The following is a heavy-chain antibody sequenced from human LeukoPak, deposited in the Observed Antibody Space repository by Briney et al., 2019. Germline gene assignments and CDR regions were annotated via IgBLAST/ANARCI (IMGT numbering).Heavy chain of an antibody. V-gene: IGHV4-34*01. CDR3: ARALLTTRWFDP. J-gene: IGHJ5*02. CDR1: GESFSGYY. CDR2: INHSGST. Sequence: PSETLSLTCAVYGESFSGYYWSWIRQPPGRGLEWIGEINHSGSTNCNPSLKSRVTISVDTSKNQFSLKLSSVTDADTAVYYCARALLTTRWFDPWGQGTLVTVSS. D-gene: IGHD4/OR15-4a*01.